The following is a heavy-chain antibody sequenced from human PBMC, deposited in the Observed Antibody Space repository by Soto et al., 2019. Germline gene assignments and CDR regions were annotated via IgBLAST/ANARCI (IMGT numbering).Heavy chain of an antibody. Sequence: SCKASGYTFSSYSMNWVRQAPGKGLEWVSYISSSSSTIYYADSVKGRFTISRDNAKNSLYLQMNSLRDEDTAVYYCARDPLYCSSTSCSIRQYYGMDVWGQGTTVTVSS. CDR2: ISSSSSTI. J-gene: IGHJ6*02. CDR1: GYTFSSYS. D-gene: IGHD2-2*01. V-gene: IGHV3-48*02. CDR3: ARDPLYCSSTSCSIRQYYGMDV.